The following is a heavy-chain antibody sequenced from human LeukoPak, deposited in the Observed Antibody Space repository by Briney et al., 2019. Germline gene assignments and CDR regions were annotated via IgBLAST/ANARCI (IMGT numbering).Heavy chain of an antibody. D-gene: IGHD6-13*01. J-gene: IGHJ4*02. V-gene: IGHV3-48*01. Sequence: GGSLRLSCAASGFIFSGYGMNWVRQAPGKGLEWLSYISYNSNAIYYADSVKGRFTISRDTAKNSLYLQMNRLRAEDTAVYYCARTQQQLIFDYWGQGTLVTVSS. CDR2: ISYNSNAI. CDR1: GFIFSGYG. CDR3: ARTQQQLIFDY.